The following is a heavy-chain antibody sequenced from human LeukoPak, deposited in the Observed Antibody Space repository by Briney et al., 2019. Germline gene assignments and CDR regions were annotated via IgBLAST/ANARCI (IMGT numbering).Heavy chain of an antibody. D-gene: IGHD1-26*01. CDR3: TRDPILGAPDYFDY. J-gene: IGHJ4*02. V-gene: IGHV3-30*04. CDR1: GFTFSNYV. Sequence: GGSLRLSCAASGFTFSNYVTQWVRQAPGKGREGVAVTSPDESLKFYGDSVKGRFTISRDNSKNTMYLQMNNLREEDTAVYYCTRDPILGAPDYFDYWGQGTLVTVSS. CDR2: TSPDESLK.